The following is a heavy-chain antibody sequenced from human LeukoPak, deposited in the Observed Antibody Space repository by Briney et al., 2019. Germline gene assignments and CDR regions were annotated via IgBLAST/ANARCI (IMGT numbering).Heavy chain of an antibody. D-gene: IGHD4-17*01. Sequence: GESLKISCKGSGYSFTSYWIGWVRQMPGKGLEWMGIIYPGDSDTRYSPSFQGQVTISADTSISTAYLHWSSLKASHTASHYCARGGETAVTTMEQSHHWGQGTLVTVSS. CDR1: GYSFTSYW. V-gene: IGHV5-51*01. CDR2: IYPGDSDT. J-gene: IGHJ1*01. CDR3: ARGGETAVTTMEQSHH.